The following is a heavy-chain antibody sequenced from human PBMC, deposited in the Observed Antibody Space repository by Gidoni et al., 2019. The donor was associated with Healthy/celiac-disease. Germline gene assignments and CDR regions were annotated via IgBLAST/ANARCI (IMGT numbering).Heavy chain of an antibody. D-gene: IGHD4-17*01. J-gene: IGHJ4*02. CDR2: INHSGST. Sequence: QVQLQQWGAGLLKPSETLSLTFAVYGGSFSGYYWSWIRQPPGKGLEWIGEINHSGSTNYNPSLKSRVTISVDTSKNQFSLKLSSVTAADTAVYYCARGSYGDYRGYYFDYWGQGTLVTVSS. CDR3: ARGSYGDYRGYYFDY. V-gene: IGHV4-34*01. CDR1: GGSFSGYY.